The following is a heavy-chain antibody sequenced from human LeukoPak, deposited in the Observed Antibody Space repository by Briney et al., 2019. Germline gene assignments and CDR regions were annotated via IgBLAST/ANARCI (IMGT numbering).Heavy chain of an antibody. J-gene: IGHJ6*02. V-gene: IGHV3-7*03. CDR3: ARNNGMDV. Sequence: GGSLRLSCAASGFTLSNHWMTWVRQVPGRGPEWVANVNRDGSETYYLDSVKGRFTISKDNAKNSLYLQMNSLRAEDTALYHCARNNGMDVWGQGTTVIASS. CDR2: VNRDGSET. CDR1: GFTLSNHW.